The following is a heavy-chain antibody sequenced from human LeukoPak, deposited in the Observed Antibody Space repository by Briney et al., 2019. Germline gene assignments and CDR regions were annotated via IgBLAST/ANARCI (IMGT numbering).Heavy chain of an antibody. CDR3: AKTGTPWYYFDY. J-gene: IGHJ4*02. V-gene: IGHV3-23*01. CDR2: ISGSGGST. CDR1: GFTFSSYA. D-gene: IGHD6-13*01. Sequence: PGRSLRLSSAASGFTFSSYAMSWVRQAPGKGLEWVSAISGSGGSTYYADSVKGRFTISRDNSKNTLYLQMNSLRAEDTAVYYCAKTGTPWYYFDYWGQGTLVTVSS.